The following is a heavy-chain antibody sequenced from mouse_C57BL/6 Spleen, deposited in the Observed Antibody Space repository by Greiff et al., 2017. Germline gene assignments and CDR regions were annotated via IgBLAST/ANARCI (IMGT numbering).Heavy chain of an antibody. CDR1: GFTFSNYW. Sequence: EVKLMESGGGLVQPGGSMKLSCVASGFTFSNYWMNWVRQSPEKGLEWVAQIRLKSDNYATHYAESVKGRFTISRDDSKSSVYLQMNNLRAEDTGIYYCTGPLNCLYWGQGTSVTVSS. CDR3: TGPLNCLY. D-gene: IGHD4-1*01. V-gene: IGHV6-3*01. J-gene: IGHJ4*01. CDR2: IRLKSDNYAT.